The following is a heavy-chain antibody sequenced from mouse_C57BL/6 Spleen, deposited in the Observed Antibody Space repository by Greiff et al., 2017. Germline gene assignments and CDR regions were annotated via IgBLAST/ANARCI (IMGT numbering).Heavy chain of an antibody. CDR3: ARDSNYAMDY. V-gene: IGHV5-4*01. D-gene: IGHD1-1*01. Sequence: EVQRVESGGGLVKPGGSLKLSCAASGFTFSSYAMSWVRQTPEQRLEWVATISDGGGYTYYPDNVKGRFTISRDNAKNNRYLQMSHLKSEDTAMYDCARDSNYAMDYWGQGTSVTVSS. CDR1: GFTFSSYA. J-gene: IGHJ4*01. CDR2: ISDGGGYT.